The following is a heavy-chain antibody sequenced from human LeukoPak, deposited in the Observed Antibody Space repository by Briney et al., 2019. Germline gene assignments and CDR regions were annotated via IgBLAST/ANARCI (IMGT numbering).Heavy chain of an antibody. Sequence: PGGSLRLSCAASGFTFSSYGMHWVRQAPGKGLEWVAFIRYDGSNKYYADSVKGRFTISRDNSKNTLYLQMNSLRAEDTAVYYCAKDRLPAAIRRGAFDIWGQGTMVTVSS. CDR2: IRYDGSNK. CDR1: GFTFSSYG. D-gene: IGHD2-2*01. J-gene: IGHJ3*02. V-gene: IGHV3-30*02. CDR3: AKDRLPAAIRRGAFDI.